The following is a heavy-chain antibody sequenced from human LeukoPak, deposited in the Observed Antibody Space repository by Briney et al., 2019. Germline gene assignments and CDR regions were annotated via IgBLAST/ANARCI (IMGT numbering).Heavy chain of an antibody. CDR1: GCTFTSYG. V-gene: IGHV1-18*01. CDR3: ARDRVRGYYGSGSYAFDI. J-gene: IGHJ3*02. CDR2: ISAYNGNT. D-gene: IGHD3-10*01. Sequence: ASVKVSCKASGCTFTSYGISWVRQAPGQGLEWMGWISAYNGNTNYAQKLQGRVTMTTDTSTSTAYMELRSLRSDDTAVYYCARDRVRGYYGSGSYAFDIWGQGTMVTVSS.